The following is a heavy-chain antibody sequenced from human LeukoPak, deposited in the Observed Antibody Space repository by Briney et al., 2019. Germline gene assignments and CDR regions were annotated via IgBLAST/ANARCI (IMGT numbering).Heavy chain of an antibody. CDR1: GGSISSSNW. V-gene: IGHV4-4*02. CDR2: IYHSGST. J-gene: IGHJ4*02. Sequence: PSETLSLTCAVSGGSISSSNWWSWVRPPPGKGLEWIGEIYHSGSTYYNPSLKSRVTMSVDTSKNQFSLRLSSVTAADTAVYYCARLVSIAVAPSFDYWGQGTLVTVSS. CDR3: ARLVSIAVAPSFDY. D-gene: IGHD6-19*01.